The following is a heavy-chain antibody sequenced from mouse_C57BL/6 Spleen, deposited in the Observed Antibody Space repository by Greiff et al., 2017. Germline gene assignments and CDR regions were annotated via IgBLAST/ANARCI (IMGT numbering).Heavy chain of an antibody. V-gene: IGHV1-64*01. CDR1: GYTFTSYW. CDR3: ARSPIYYGNYFDY. Sequence: VQLQQPGAELVKPGASVKLSCKASGYTFTSYWMHWVKQRPGQGLEWIGMIHPNSGSTNYNEKFKSKATLTVDKSSSTAYMQLSSLTSEDSAVYYCARSPIYYGNYFDYWGQGTTLTVSS. J-gene: IGHJ2*01. CDR2: IHPNSGST. D-gene: IGHD2-1*01.